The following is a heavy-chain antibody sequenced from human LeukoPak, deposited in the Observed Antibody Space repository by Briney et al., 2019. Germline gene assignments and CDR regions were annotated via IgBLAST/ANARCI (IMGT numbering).Heavy chain of an antibody. V-gene: IGHV3-48*04. CDR2: ISSSSSTI. J-gene: IGHJ4*02. D-gene: IGHD1-26*01. CDR3: VREGSGGSYSNY. Sequence: PGGSLRLSCAASGFTFSSYSMNWVRQAPGKGPEWVSYISSSSSTIYYADSVKGRLTISRDNAKNSLYLQMNSLRGEDTAVYYCVREGSGGSYSNYWGQGTLVTVSS. CDR1: GFTFSSYS.